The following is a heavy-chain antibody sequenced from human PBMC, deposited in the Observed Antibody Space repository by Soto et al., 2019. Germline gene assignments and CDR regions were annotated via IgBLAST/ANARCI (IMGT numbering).Heavy chain of an antibody. CDR3: AKGEGPFDYDYYMDV. CDR1: GFTFSSYA. D-gene: IGHD1-26*01. Sequence: EVQLLESGGGLVQPGGSLRLSCAASGFTFSSYAMSWVRQAPGKGLEWVSAISGSGGSTYYADSVKGRFTISRDNAKNTLYLQMNSLRADDTAVYYCAKGEGPFDYDYYMDVWGKGTTVTVSS. CDR2: ISGSGGST. V-gene: IGHV3-23*01. J-gene: IGHJ6*03.